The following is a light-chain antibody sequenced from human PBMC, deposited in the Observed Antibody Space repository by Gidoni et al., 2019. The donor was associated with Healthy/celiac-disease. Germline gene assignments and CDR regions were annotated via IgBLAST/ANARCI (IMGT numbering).Light chain of an antibody. V-gene: IGKV1-33*01. J-gene: IGKJ2*01. CDR2: DAP. Sequence: DIQMTQSPSSLSASVGDRVTITCQASQDISNYLNWYQQKPGKAPKLLIHDAPNLETGVPSRFSGSGSGTDFTFTISSLQPEDIATYYCQQYDNLPYTFGQGTKLEIK. CDR1: QDISNY. CDR3: QQYDNLPYT.